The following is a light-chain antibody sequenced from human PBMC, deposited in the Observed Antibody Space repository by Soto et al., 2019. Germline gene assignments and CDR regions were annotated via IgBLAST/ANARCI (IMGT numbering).Light chain of an antibody. CDR1: SNDVGKYDR. J-gene: IGLJ1*01. CDR2: DVS. CDR3: CSYVDIGAYV. V-gene: IGLV2-23*02. Sequence: QSVLTQPASVSGSPGQSVAISCTGTSNDVGKYDRVSWYQQHPGKAPTFIIFDVSKRPSGVSARFSGSKSGNTASLTISGLQAEDEADYYCCSYVDIGAYVFGTGTQLTVL.